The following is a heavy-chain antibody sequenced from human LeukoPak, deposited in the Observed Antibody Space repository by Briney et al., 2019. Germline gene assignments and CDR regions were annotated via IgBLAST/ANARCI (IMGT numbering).Heavy chain of an antibody. D-gene: IGHD3/OR15-3a*01. CDR2: MNPNSGNT. CDR1: GYTFTSYD. J-gene: IGHJ6*03. CDR3: AGALSWTTESYYYMDV. V-gene: IGHV1-8*01. Sequence: ASVKVSCKASGYTFTSYDMNWVRQATGQGLEWLGWMNPNSGNTGYAQNFQGRVTMTLNTSITTAYMEPSSLRSEDTAVYYCAGALSWTTESYYYMDVWGKGTTVTVSS.